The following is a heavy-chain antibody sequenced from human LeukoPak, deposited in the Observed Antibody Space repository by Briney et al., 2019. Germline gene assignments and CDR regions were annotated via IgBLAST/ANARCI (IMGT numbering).Heavy chain of an antibody. CDR2: IYPGDSDT. Sequence: GESLKISCKGSGYSFTSYWIGWVRQMPGKGLEWMGIIYPGDSDTRYSPSFQGQVTISADKSISTAYLQWSSLKASDTAMYYCARALETPTGIAVAGSRLFDYWGQGTLVTVSS. CDR1: GYSFTSYW. V-gene: IGHV5-51*01. D-gene: IGHD6-19*01. J-gene: IGHJ4*01. CDR3: ARALETPTGIAVAGSRLFDY.